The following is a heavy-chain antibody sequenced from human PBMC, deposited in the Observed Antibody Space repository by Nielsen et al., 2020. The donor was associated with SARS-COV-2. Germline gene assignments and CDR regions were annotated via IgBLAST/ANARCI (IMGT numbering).Heavy chain of an antibody. CDR2: IYPGDSDT. D-gene: IGHD3-10*01. CDR3: AREGQDASGTERRGMDV. CDR1: GYTFSNYW. V-gene: IGHV5-51*01. J-gene: IGHJ6*02. Sequence: KVSCKASGYTFSNYWIGWVRQMPGKGLEWMGIIYPGDSDTRYSPSFQGQVTISADKSISTAYLQWSSLKASDTAIYYCAREGQDASGTERRGMDVWGQGTTVTVSS.